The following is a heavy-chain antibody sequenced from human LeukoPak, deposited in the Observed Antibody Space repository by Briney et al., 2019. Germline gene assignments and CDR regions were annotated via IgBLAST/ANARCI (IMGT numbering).Heavy chain of an antibody. D-gene: IGHD2-8*01. V-gene: IGHV3-30*04. CDR3: ARGGAVIMDPSLGWFDP. J-gene: IGHJ5*02. Sequence: GGSLRLSCTASGFTFKSYTIHWVRHAPGKGLEWVALISYDGSDKYKADSVKGRFTISRDNSKNTVYQQMNSLRVEDTAVYYCARGGAVIMDPSLGWFDPWGQGTLVTVSS. CDR1: GFTFKSYT. CDR2: ISYDGSDK.